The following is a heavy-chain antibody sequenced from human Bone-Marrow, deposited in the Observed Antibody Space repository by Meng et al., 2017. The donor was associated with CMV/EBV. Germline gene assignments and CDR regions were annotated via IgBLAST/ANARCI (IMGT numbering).Heavy chain of an antibody. CDR2: ISGSSTTI. J-gene: IGHJ4*02. CDR1: GFTFSNYW. Sequence: GESLKISCAASGFTFSNYWMHWVRQAPGKGLEWVSYISGSSTTIYYADSVKGRFTISRDNAKNSLSLQLNSLRAEDTAVYYCARESRVLHWGQGTLVTVSS. CDR3: ARESRVLH. V-gene: IGHV3-48*04. D-gene: IGHD3-10*01.